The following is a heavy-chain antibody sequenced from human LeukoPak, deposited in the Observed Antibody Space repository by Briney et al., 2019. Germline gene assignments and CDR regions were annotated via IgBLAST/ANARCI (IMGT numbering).Heavy chain of an antibody. Sequence: PGGSLRLSCAASGFTFSSYAMHWVRQAPGKGLEWVAVISYDGSNKYYADSVKGRFTISRDNSKNTLYLQMNSLRAEDTAVYYCARDQRGPFDYWGQGTLVTVSS. CDR2: ISYDGSNK. J-gene: IGHJ4*02. CDR3: ARDQRGPFDY. V-gene: IGHV3-30-3*01. CDR1: GFTFSSYA.